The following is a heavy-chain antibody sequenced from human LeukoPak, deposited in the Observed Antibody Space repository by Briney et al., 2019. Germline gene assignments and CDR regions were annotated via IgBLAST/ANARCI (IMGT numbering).Heavy chain of an antibody. V-gene: IGHV1-18*01. CDR2: ISAYNGNT. D-gene: IGHD4-17*01. CDR1: GYTFTSYG. Sequence: EASVKVSCKASGYTFTSYGISWVRQAPGQGLEWMGWISAYNGNTNYAQKLQGRVTMTTDTSTSTAYMELRSLRSDDTAVYYCARTLMALDGDLGWFDPWSQGTLVTVSS. J-gene: IGHJ5*02. CDR3: ARTLMALDGDLGWFDP.